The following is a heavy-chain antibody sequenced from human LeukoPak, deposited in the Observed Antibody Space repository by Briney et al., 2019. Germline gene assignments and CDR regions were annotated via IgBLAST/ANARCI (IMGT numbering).Heavy chain of an antibody. CDR2: INAYNGNT. Sequence: ASVKVSCKASGYTFTSYGISWVRQAPGQGLEWMGWINAYNGNTNYAQKLQGRVTMTTDTSTSTAYMELRSLRSDDTAVYYCARATFVVRGVIITGDYWGQGTLVTVSS. J-gene: IGHJ4*02. CDR3: ARATFVVRGVIITGDY. V-gene: IGHV1-18*01. CDR1: GYTFTSYG. D-gene: IGHD3-10*01.